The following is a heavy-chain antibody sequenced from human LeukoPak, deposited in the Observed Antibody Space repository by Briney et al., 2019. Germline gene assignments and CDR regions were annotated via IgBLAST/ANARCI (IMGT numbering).Heavy chain of an antibody. Sequence: GGSLRLSCAASGFTFSSYAMSWVRQAPGKGLEWVSAISGSGGSTYYADSVKGRFTISRDNSKNTLYLQMNSLRVEDTAVYYCAKKDGSGSWYYYFDYWGQGSLVTVSS. CDR2: ISGSGGST. D-gene: IGHD3-10*01. J-gene: IGHJ4*02. CDR3: AKKDGSGSWYYYFDY. V-gene: IGHV3-23*01. CDR1: GFTFSSYA.